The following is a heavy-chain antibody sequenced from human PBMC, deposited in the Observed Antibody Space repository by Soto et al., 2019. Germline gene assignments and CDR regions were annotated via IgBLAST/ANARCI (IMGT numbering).Heavy chain of an antibody. Sequence: EVQLLESGGGLLQPGGSLRLSCAASGFTFSSYAMNWVRQSPGKGLEWVSTISDSGGSTYYADSVKGRFTISRDNSKNTLYLQMNSLRAEDTAVYYCAKRSNTPAAMKSPCDYWGQGTLVTVSS. CDR1: GFTFSSYA. J-gene: IGHJ4*02. D-gene: IGHD2-2*01. CDR3: AKRSNTPAAMKSPCDY. V-gene: IGHV3-23*01. CDR2: ISDSGGST.